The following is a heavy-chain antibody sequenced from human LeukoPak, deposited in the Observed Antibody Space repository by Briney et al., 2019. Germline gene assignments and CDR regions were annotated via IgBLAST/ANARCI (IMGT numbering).Heavy chain of an antibody. CDR3: ARDQRGTGLRWSANWFDP. J-gene: IGHJ5*02. Sequence: PSETLSLTCAVYGGSFSDYYWSWIRQPPGKGLEWIGYIYYSGSTYYNPSLKSRVTISVDTSKNQFSLKLSSVTAADTAVYYCARDQRGTGLRWSANWFDPWGQGTLVTVSS. D-gene: IGHD4-23*01. V-gene: IGHV4-30-4*08. CDR2: IYYSGST. CDR1: GGSFSDYY.